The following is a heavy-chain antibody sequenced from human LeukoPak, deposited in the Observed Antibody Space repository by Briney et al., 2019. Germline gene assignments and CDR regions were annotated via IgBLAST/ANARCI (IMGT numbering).Heavy chain of an antibody. CDR2: ISGNGVTT. D-gene: IGHD6-6*01. Sequence: GGSLRLSCSASGFTFSISAMHWVRQAPGKGLQYVSVISGNGVTTSYADSVKGRFTVSRDNSKNTVYLQMSSLRAEDTAVYYCAKDRGTSSSAYGMDVWGQGTLVTVSS. V-gene: IGHV3-64D*06. CDR1: GFTFSISA. J-gene: IGHJ6*02. CDR3: AKDRGTSSSAYGMDV.